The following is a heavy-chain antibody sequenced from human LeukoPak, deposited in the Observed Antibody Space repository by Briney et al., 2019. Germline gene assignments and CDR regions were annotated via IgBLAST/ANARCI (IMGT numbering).Heavy chain of an antibody. CDR2: ISAYNGNT. V-gene: IGHV1-18*01. CDR3: ARVKQKLWFGESPFDP. CDR1: GYTFTSYG. J-gene: IGHJ5*02. D-gene: IGHD3-10*01. Sequence: GASVKVSCKASGYTFTSYGISWVRQAPGQGLEWMGWISAYNGNTNYAQKLQGRVTMTTDTSTSTAYMELSSLRSEDTAVYYCARVKQKLWFGESPFDPWGQGTLVTVSS.